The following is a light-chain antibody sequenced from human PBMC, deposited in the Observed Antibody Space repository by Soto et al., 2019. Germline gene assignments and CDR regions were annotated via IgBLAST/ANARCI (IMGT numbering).Light chain of an antibody. CDR1: SSNIGRNF. V-gene: IGLV1-47*01. CDR3: ATWDASLSGWV. Sequence: QSVVSQPPSASVTPVQRVTVSFSGRSSNIGRNFVYWYQQFPGAAPKLLIFKNDQRPSGVPDRFSGSKSGTSASLAISGLRSEDEADYYCATWDASLSGWVFGGGTKLTVL. CDR2: KND. J-gene: IGLJ3*02.